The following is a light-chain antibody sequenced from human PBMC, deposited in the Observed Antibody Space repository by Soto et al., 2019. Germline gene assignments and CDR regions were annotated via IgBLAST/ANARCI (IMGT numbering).Light chain of an antibody. CDR2: EGS. J-gene: IGLJ2*01. CDR3: GGWDDSLSGPV. CDR1: SSDVGSYNL. V-gene: IGLV2-23*01. Sequence: QSALTQPASVSGSPGQSITISCTGTSSDVGSYNLVSWYQQHPGKAPKLMIYEGSKRPSGVSNRFSGSKSGNTASLTISGLQADDEADYYCGGWDDSLSGPVFGGGTKLTVL.